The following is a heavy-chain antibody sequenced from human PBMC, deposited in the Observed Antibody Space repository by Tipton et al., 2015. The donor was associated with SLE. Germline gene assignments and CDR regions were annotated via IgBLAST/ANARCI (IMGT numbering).Heavy chain of an antibody. D-gene: IGHD3/OR15-3a*01. CDR3: AKDQGTGGMDV. J-gene: IGHJ6*04. V-gene: IGHV3-23*03. CDR2: IYTGGMTT. Sequence: SLRLSCAASGFTFNIYAMHWVRQAPGKGLEWVAVIYTGGMTTYYSDSVKGRFTISRDNPKNTLYLQMNSLRADDTAVYYCAKDQGTGGMDVWGKGTTVTVSS. CDR1: GFTFNIYA.